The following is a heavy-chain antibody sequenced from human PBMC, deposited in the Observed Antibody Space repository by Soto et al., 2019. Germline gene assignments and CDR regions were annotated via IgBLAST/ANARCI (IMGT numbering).Heavy chain of an antibody. Sequence: QVQLQESGPGLVKPSETLSLTCSISGGSISDYQWNWIRQPPGKGLEWIGYIYYSGRTNYNPSLKRRLPISLDPATRQVSPRVGFVAAAETGVYYCGGVRGLGEVSPYLDYWGQGALVTVSS. D-gene: IGHD3-16*01. CDR2: IYYSGRT. CDR3: GGVRGLGEVSPYLDY. V-gene: IGHV4-59*01. J-gene: IGHJ4*02. CDR1: GGSISDYQ.